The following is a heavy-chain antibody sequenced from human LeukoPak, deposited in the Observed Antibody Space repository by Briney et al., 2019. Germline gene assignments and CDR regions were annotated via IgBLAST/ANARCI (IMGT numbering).Heavy chain of an antibody. V-gene: IGHV4-4*07. CDR2: IYTSGST. CDR1: GGSISSYY. D-gene: IGHD2-2*02. J-gene: IGHJ6*03. Sequence: SETLSLTCTVSGGSISSYYWSWNRQPAGKGLEWIGRIYTSGSTNYNPSLKSRVTMSVDTSKNQFSLKLSSVTAADTAVYYCARGALVPAAIAYYYYYMDVWGKGTTVTVSS. CDR3: ARGALVPAAIAYYYYYMDV.